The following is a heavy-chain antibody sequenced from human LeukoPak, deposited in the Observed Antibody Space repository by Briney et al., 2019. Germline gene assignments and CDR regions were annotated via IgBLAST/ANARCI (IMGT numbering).Heavy chain of an antibody. CDR3: ARDTYGSGSYNFDY. CDR1: GYTFTSYG. Sequence: ASVKVSCKASGYTFTSYGISWVRQAPGQGLEGMGCISAYNGNTNYAQKLQGRVTMTTDTSTSTAYMELRSLRSDDTAVYYCARDTYGSGSYNFDYWGQGTLVTVSS. CDR2: ISAYNGNT. D-gene: IGHD3-10*01. J-gene: IGHJ4*02. V-gene: IGHV1-18*01.